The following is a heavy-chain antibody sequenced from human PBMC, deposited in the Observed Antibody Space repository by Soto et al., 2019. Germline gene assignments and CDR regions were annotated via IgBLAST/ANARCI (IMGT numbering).Heavy chain of an antibody. Sequence: XVSLSLSCAASGFSFSMYWMHWVRQVPGKGPEWVSRINDDGISTNYADSVKGRFTISRDNAKNTLYLQMNALRVEDTAVYYCTRGPRSTSTGTGAFWGQGTLVTVSS. CDR2: INDDGIST. J-gene: IGHJ4*02. D-gene: IGHD1-1*01. V-gene: IGHV3-74*01. CDR3: TRGPRSTSTGTGAF. CDR1: GFSFSMYW.